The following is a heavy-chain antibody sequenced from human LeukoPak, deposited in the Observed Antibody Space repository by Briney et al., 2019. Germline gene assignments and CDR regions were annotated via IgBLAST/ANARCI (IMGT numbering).Heavy chain of an antibody. CDR3: AKGDHDFWSGYYESIDY. V-gene: IGHV3-23*01. CDR2: LSGSGGTT. Sequence: GGSLRLSCAASGFGFSDYWMHWVRQAPGMGLEWVSTLSGSGGTTYYADSVKGRFIISRDNFKNTLYLQMDSLRAEDTAVYYCAKGDHDFWSGYYESIDYWGQGTLVTVSS. CDR1: GFGFSDYW. J-gene: IGHJ4*02. D-gene: IGHD3-3*01.